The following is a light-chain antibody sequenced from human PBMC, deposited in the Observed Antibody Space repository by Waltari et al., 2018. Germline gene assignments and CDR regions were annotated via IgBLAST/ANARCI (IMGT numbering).Light chain of an antibody. Sequence: EIVLTQSPGTLSLSPGETATLSCRASQSVSGSYLAWNQQKPGQAPRLLIYGASSRATGIPDRCRGSGSGTDFTLTISRLEPEDFGVYYCQYYGASRGPITFGQGTRLEIK. CDR2: GAS. V-gene: IGKV3-20*01. CDR1: QSVSGSY. CDR3: QYYGASRGPIT. J-gene: IGKJ5*01.